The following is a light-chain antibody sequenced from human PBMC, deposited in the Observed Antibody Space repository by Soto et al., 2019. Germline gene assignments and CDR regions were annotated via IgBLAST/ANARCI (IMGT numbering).Light chain of an antibody. V-gene: IGLV4-69*01. CDR1: NGHTTYA. CDR3: QTWGTGVQV. CDR2: VNGDGRH. Sequence: QSVLTQSPSASASLGASVKLTCTLNNGHTTYAIAWHQQQPEKGPRFLMKVNGDGRHNKGDGIPDRFSGSSSGAERHLTISSLLSEDEGDYYCQTWGTGVQVFGGGTKLTVL. J-gene: IGLJ3*02.